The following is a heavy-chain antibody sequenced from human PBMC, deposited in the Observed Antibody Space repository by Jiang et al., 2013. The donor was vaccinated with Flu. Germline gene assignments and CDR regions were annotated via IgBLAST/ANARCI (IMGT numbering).Heavy chain of an antibody. V-gene: IGHV4-59*08. CDR3: ARHYAGAGYFDY. CDR1: GRPISSYW. Sequence: GSGLVKPSETLSLICTVSGRPISSYWWSWIRQAPGKGLEWIAYMGNSGSAYYNPSLKSRVTTSIDTSKIQFSLKVSSVTAADTAVYYCARHYAGAGYFDYWGPGTLVTVSS. D-gene: IGHD2-2*01. CDR2: MGNSGSA. J-gene: IGHJ4*02.